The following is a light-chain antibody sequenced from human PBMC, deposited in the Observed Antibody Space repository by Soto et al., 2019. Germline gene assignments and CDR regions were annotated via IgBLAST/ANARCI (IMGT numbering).Light chain of an antibody. Sequence: DIQLTQSPSFLSASVGDRVTITCRASQGISSYLAWYQQKPGKAPKLLIHDATSLESGVPSRFSGSGSGTEFTLTISSLQPDDFATYYCQQYSSYWTFAQGTKVDIK. V-gene: IGKV1-9*01. CDR1: QGISSY. CDR3: QQYSSYWT. J-gene: IGKJ1*01. CDR2: DAT.